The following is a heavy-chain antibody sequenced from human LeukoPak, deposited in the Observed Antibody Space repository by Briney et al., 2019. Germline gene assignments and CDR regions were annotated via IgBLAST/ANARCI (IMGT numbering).Heavy chain of an antibody. Sequence: GGSLRLSCAASGFTFSSYAMSWVRQAPGKGLEWVSYISNSGSTIYYADSVKGRFTISRDNAKNSLYLQMNSLRAEDTAVYYCARDRSRSSGWYSCPFDPWGQGTLVTVSS. CDR2: ISNSGSTI. D-gene: IGHD6-13*01. J-gene: IGHJ5*02. V-gene: IGHV3-48*04. CDR3: ARDRSRSSGWYSCPFDP. CDR1: GFTFSSYA.